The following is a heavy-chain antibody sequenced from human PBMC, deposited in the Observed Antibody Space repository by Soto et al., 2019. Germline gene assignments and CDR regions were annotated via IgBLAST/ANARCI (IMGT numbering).Heavy chain of an antibody. Sequence: GGSLRLSCAASGFTFSSYWMHWVRQAPGKGLVWVSRINSDGSSTSYADSVKGRFTISRDNAKNTLYLQMNSLRAEDTAVYYCARYGDYVDYYYGMDVWGQGTTVTVSS. CDR1: GFTFSSYW. CDR3: ARYGDYVDYYYGMDV. D-gene: IGHD4-17*01. CDR2: INSDGSST. J-gene: IGHJ6*02. V-gene: IGHV3-74*01.